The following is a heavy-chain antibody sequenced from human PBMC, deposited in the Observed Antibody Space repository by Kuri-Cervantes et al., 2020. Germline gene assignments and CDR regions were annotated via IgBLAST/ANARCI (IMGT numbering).Heavy chain of an antibody. CDR2: INHSGST. J-gene: IGHJ6*03. CDR1: GGSFSGYY. D-gene: IGHD3-3*01. Sequence: GSLRLSCAVYGGSFSGYYWSWIRQPPGKGLEWIGEINHSGSTNYNPSLKSRVTISVDTSKNQFSLKLSSVTAADTAVYYCARGKRITIFGVVRPQNYYYYMDVWGKGTTVTVSS. CDR3: ARGKRITIFGVVRPQNYYYYMDV. V-gene: IGHV4-34*01.